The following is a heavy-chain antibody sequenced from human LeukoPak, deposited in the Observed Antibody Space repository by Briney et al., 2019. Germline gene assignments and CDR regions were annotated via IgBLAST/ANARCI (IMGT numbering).Heavy chain of an antibody. CDR2: IRYDGSNK. Sequence: GGSLRLSCAASGFTFSSYGMHWVRQAPGKGLEWVAFIRYDGSNKYYADSVKGRFTISRDNSKNTLYLQMNSLRAEDTAVYYCAKDLLYSNPYYFDCWGQGTLVTVSS. J-gene: IGHJ4*02. CDR1: GFTFSSYG. CDR3: AKDLLYSNPYYFDC. D-gene: IGHD6-13*01. V-gene: IGHV3-30*02.